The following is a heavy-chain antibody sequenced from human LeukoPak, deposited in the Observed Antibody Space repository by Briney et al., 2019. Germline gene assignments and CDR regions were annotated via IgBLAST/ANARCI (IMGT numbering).Heavy chain of an antibody. CDR3: ARAGYYGSGSYYLKGPYYYYYGMDV. CDR1: GHTFTSYY. Sequence: GASVKVSCKASGHTFTSYYLHWVRQAPGQGLEWMGIINPSGGSTNYAQKFQGWVTKTRDTSISTAYMELSRLRSDDTAVYYCARAGYYGSGSYYLKGPYYYYYGMDVWGQGTTVTVSS. D-gene: IGHD3-10*01. J-gene: IGHJ6*02. CDR2: INPSGGST. V-gene: IGHV1-2*04.